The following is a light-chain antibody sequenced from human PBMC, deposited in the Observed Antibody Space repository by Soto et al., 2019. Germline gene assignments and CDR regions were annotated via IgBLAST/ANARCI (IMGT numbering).Light chain of an antibody. CDR2: KAS. CDR1: ENIDYY. J-gene: IGKJ2*01. V-gene: IGKV1-5*03. CDR3: QHHNNYLYT. Sequence: DVQMTQSPSTLSASVGDTVTITCRANENIDYYLAWYQQKPGRAPKLLIYKASSLESGVPSRFSCSGSGTEFTLTISSLQPDDFATYYCQHHNNYLYTFGQGTKLEI.